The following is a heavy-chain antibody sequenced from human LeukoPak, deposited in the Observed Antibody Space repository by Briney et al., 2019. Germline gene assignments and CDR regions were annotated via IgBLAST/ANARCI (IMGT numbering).Heavy chain of an antibody. D-gene: IGHD2-21*02. V-gene: IGHV3-21*01. CDR3: AVLVGNCGGDCDPGY. Sequence: GGSLRLSCAASGFTFRSYTVNWVRQAPGKGLEWVSSISSGSVYIYYADSVKGRFTISRDNAKNSLSLQLNSLRAEDTAVYYCAVLVGNCGGDCDPGYWGQGTLVTVSS. CDR1: GFTFRSYT. J-gene: IGHJ4*02. CDR2: ISSGSVYI.